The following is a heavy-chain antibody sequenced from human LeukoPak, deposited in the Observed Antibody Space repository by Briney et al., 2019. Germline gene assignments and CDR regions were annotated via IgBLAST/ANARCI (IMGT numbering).Heavy chain of an antibody. J-gene: IGHJ6*03. CDR2: IKQDGSEK. D-gene: IGHD1-26*01. V-gene: IGHV3-7*03. CDR1: GFIFSNYW. Sequence: GGSLRLSCVASGFIFSNYWMSWVRQAPGKGLEWVANIKQDGSEKYYVDSVKGRFTISRDNAKKSLYLQMNSLRAEDTAVYYCAKGVRATLYYYYMDVWGKGTTVTVSS. CDR3: AKGVRATLYYYYMDV.